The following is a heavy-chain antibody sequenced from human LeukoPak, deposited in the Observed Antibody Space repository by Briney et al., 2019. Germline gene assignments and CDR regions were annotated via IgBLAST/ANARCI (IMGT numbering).Heavy chain of an antibody. CDR3: AGRDNWNYLSAFDI. CDR2: IKQDGSEK. CDR1: GFTFSSYW. V-gene: IGHV3-7*01. J-gene: IGHJ3*02. Sequence: GGSLRLSCAASGFTFSSYWMSWVRQAPGKGLEWVSKIKQDGSEKYYVDSVKGRFTISRDNAKNSLYLQMNSLRAEDTAVYYCAGRDNWNYLSAFDIWGQGTMVTVSS. D-gene: IGHD1-7*01.